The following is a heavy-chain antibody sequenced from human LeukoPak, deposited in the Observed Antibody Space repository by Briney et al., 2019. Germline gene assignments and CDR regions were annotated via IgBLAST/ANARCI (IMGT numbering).Heavy chain of an antibody. Sequence: ASVKVSCKASDYTFTNYGISWVRQAPGQGLEWMGWISTYNANTNYAQKLQGRVTMTTDTSTSTAYMELRSLRSDDTAVYYCARDCSSSSCYNVYWGQGTQVTVSS. D-gene: IGHD2-2*02. CDR1: DYTFTNYG. CDR3: ARDCSSSSCYNVY. CDR2: ISTYNANT. J-gene: IGHJ4*02. V-gene: IGHV1-18*01.